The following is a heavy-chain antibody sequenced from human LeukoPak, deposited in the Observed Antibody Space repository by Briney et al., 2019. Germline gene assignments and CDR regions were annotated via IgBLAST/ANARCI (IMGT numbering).Heavy chain of an antibody. J-gene: IGHJ4*02. CDR3: IREGGGY. D-gene: IGHD3-10*01. Sequence: TSETLSLTCTVSGGSISSHYWSWIRQPPGKGLEWIGNIYYSGSTNYNPSLKGRVTISVDASKTQFSLRLSSVTAADTAVYYCIREGGGYWGQGTLVTVSS. CDR1: GGSISSHY. CDR2: IYYSGST. V-gene: IGHV4-59*08.